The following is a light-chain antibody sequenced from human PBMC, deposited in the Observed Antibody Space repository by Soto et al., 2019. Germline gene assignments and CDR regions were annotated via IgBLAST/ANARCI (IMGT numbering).Light chain of an antibody. Sequence: QSALTQPASVSGSPGQSITISCNGTSSDVGAYSYVSWYQHHPGKVPRLMIFDVSNRPSGVSNRFSGSKSGNTASLTISGLQAEDEADYYCCSYSRSSPDVFGAGTKLTVL. CDR2: DVS. J-gene: IGLJ1*01. CDR3: CSYSRSSPDV. V-gene: IGLV2-14*03. CDR1: SSDVGAYSY.